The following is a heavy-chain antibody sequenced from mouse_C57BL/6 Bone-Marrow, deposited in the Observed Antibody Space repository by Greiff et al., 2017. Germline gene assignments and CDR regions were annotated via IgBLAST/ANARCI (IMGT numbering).Heavy chain of an antibody. CDR2: ISDGGSYT. Sequence: EVKVEESGGGLVKPGGSLKLSCAASGFTFSSYAMSWVRQTPEKRLEWVATISDGGSYTYYPDNVKGRFTISRDNAKNNLYLQMSHLKSEDTAMYYCAREGGTVVATGGMDYWGQGTSVTVSS. CDR3: AREGGTVVATGGMDY. D-gene: IGHD1-1*01. CDR1: GFTFSSYA. J-gene: IGHJ4*01. V-gene: IGHV5-4*01.